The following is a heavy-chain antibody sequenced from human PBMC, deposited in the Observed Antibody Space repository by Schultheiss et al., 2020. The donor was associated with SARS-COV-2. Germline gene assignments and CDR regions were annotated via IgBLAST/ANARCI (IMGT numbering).Heavy chain of an antibody. Sequence: SETLSLTCTVSGGSIISHYWSWIRQPPGKGLEWIGYIYYSGSTNYNPSLKSRVTISVDTSKNQFSLKLSSVTAADTAVYYCARTSYDFWSGYSPLNWFDPWGQGTLVTVSS. CDR2: IYYSGST. V-gene: IGHV4-59*08. CDR1: GGSIISHY. D-gene: IGHD3-3*01. CDR3: ARTSYDFWSGYSPLNWFDP. J-gene: IGHJ5*02.